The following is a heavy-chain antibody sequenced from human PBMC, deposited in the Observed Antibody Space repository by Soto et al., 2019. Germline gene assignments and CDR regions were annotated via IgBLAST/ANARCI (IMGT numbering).Heavy chain of an antibody. CDR3: GVYKAGSGGNRN. D-gene: IGHD6-19*01. Sequence: QVQVQESGPGLVKPSETLSLTCAVSGVSVTSDSHHFLWIRQPPGKGLEWIGQTGYTNYNPSLKSRISISVDTSKIQFSLKLSSVTSADTAVYYCGVYKAGSGGNRNCGQGILVTISS. CDR2: QTGYT. V-gene: IGHV4-61*01. J-gene: IGHJ4*02. CDR1: GVSVTSDSHH.